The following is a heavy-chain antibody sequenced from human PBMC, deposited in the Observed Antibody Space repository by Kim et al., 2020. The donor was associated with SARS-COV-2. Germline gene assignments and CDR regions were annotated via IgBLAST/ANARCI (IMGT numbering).Heavy chain of an antibody. CDR3: ARFVEGGSYLIRPLIDYYYYGMDV. CDR2: ISAYNGNT. Sequence: ASVKVSCKASGYTFTSYGISWVRQAPGQGLEWMGWISAYNGNTNYAQKLQGRVTMTTDTSTSTAYMELRSLRSDDTAVYYCARFVEGGSYLIRPLIDYYYYGMDVWGQGTTVTVSS. CDR1: GYTFTSYG. D-gene: IGHD1-26*01. V-gene: IGHV1-18*01. J-gene: IGHJ6*02.